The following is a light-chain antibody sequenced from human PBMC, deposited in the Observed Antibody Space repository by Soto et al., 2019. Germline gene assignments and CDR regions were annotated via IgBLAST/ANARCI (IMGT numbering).Light chain of an antibody. CDR3: RSYDNTLGVV. Sequence: QSVLTQPPSVSGAPGQRVTISCTGSSSNIGAGYDVHWYQKLPGTAPKLLISGNTNRPSGVPDRFSGSKSGTSASLAITGLQAEDEADYYCRSYDNTLGVVFGGGTKLTVL. CDR1: SSNIGAGYD. CDR2: GNT. J-gene: IGLJ2*01. V-gene: IGLV1-40*01.